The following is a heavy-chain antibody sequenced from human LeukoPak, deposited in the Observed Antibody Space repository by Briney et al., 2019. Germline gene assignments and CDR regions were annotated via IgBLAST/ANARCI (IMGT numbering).Heavy chain of an antibody. D-gene: IGHD1-26*01. V-gene: IGHV5-51*01. CDR2: IYPGDSYT. CDR3: ARAVGLQGHFDI. J-gene: IGHJ3*02. Sequence: GESLKISCKGSGYSFTSYWIGLVRQMPGKGLEWMGIIYPGDSYTKYSPSFQGQVAISADKSISAPSLQGNSLKASDTAMYYCARAVGLQGHFDIWGQGTMVTVSP. CDR1: GYSFTSYW.